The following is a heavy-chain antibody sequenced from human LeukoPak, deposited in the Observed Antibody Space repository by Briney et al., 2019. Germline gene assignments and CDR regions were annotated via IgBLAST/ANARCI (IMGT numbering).Heavy chain of an antibody. CDR1: GFTFSSYA. CDR3: AKDGDWNAPLPKYFDC. Sequence: GGSLRLSCAASGFTFSSYAMSWVRQAPGKGLEWVSAISGSGGSTYYADSVKGRFTISRDNSKNTLYLQMNSLRAEDTAVYYCAKDGDWNAPLPKYFDCWGQGTLVTVSS. CDR2: ISGSGGST. D-gene: IGHD1-1*01. J-gene: IGHJ4*02. V-gene: IGHV3-23*01.